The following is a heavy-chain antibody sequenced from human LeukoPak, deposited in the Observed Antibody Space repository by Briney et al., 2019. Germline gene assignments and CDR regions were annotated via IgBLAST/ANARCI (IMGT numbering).Heavy chain of an antibody. CDR3: ASREDYSDSTDYFFHH. CDR2: ISSSGSTI. J-gene: IGHJ1*01. V-gene: IGHV3-48*03. Sequence: GGSLRLSCAAPGFTFSNYEMNWVGQAPGKGLEWVSYISSSGSTIYYADSVKGRFTISRDNAKNSLYLQMNSLRAEDTAVYYCASREDYSDSTDYFFHHWGRGALVTVSS. CDR1: GFTFSNYE. D-gene: IGHD3-22*01.